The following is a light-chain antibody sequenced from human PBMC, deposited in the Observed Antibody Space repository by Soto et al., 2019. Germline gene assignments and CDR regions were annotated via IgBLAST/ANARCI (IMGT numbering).Light chain of an antibody. CDR3: CSYAGSTSLV. CDR1: SSDVGSYNL. CDR2: EVI. Sequence: QSALTQPASVSGSPGQSITISCTGTSSDVGSYNLVSWYQQHPGKAPKVIIYEVIKRPSGVSNRFSSSKSGNTASLTISGLQAEDEADYYCCSYAGSTSLVFGGGTKRTVL. V-gene: IGLV2-23*02. J-gene: IGLJ2*01.